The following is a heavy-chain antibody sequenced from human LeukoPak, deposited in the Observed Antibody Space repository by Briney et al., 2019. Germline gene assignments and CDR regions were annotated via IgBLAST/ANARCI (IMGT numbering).Heavy chain of an antibody. Sequence: PSETLSHTCAVYGGSFSGYYWSWIRQPPGKGLEWIGEINHSGSTNYNPSLKSRVTISVDTSKNQFSLKLSSVTAADTAVYYCARCTRITMVRGVIITGIYYFDYWGQGTLVTVSS. D-gene: IGHD3-10*01. J-gene: IGHJ4*02. CDR3: ARCTRITMVRGVIITGIYYFDY. V-gene: IGHV4-34*01. CDR1: GGSFSGYY. CDR2: INHSGST.